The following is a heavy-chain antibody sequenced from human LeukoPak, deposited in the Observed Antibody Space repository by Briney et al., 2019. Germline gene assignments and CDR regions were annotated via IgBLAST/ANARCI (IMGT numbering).Heavy chain of an antibody. D-gene: IGHD3-22*01. CDR2: IYYSGST. CDR3: ARDLYDSSGYYSGYYYMDV. V-gene: IGHV4-59*01. J-gene: IGHJ6*03. CDR1: GGSISSYY. Sequence: SETLSLTCTVSGGSISSYYWSWLRQPPGKGLEWIGYIYYSGSTNYNPSLKSRVTISVDPSKNQFSLKLSYVTAADTAVYYCARDLYDSSGYYSGYYYMDVWGKGTTVTVSS.